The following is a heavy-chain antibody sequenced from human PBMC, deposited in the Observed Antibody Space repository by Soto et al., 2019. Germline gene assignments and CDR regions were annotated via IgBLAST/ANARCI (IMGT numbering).Heavy chain of an antibody. V-gene: IGHV4-59*08. CDR1: GGSISSYY. CDR3: ARHFSGYDYSWFDP. D-gene: IGHD5-12*01. CDR2: IYYSGST. Sequence: SETLSLTCTVSGGSISSYYWSWIRQPPGKGLEWIGYIYYSGSTNYNPSLKSRVTISVDTSKNQFSLKLSSVTAADTAVYYCARHFSGYDYSWFDPWGQGTLVTVSS. J-gene: IGHJ5*02.